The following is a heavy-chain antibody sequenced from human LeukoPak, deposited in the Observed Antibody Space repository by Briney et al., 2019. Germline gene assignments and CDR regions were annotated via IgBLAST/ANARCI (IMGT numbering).Heavy chain of an antibody. V-gene: IGHV4-4*02. CDR1: GGSISSSNW. Sequence: PSETLSLTCAVSGGSISSSNWWSWVRQPPGKGLEWIGEIFHSGSTNYNPSLKSRVTISVDKSQNQFSLKLTSVTAADTAVYYCARVGWSGSSGFLDYWGQGTLVTVSS. CDR2: IFHSGST. D-gene: IGHD3-22*01. CDR3: ARVGWSGSSGFLDY. J-gene: IGHJ4*02.